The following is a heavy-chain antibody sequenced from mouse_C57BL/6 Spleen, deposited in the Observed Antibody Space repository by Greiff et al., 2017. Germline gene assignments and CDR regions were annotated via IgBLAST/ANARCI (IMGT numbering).Heavy chain of an antibody. CDR3: ARGMDPEAMDY. V-gene: IGHV1-42*01. CDR1: GYSFTGYY. CDR2: INPSTGGT. Sequence: EVQLQQSGPELVKPGASVKISCKASGYSFTGYYMNWVKQSPEKSLEWIGEINPSTGGTTYNQKFKAKATLTVDKSSSTAYMQLKSLTSEDSAVYYCARGMDPEAMDYWGQGTSVTVSS. J-gene: IGHJ4*01.